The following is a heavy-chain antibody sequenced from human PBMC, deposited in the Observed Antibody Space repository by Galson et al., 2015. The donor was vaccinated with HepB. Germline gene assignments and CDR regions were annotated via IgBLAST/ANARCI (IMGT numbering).Heavy chain of an antibody. J-gene: IGHJ3*02. V-gene: IGHV1-69*13. CDR2: IIPIFGTA. D-gene: IGHD4-17*01. Sequence: SVKVSCKASGGTFSSYAISWVRQAPGQGLEWMGGIIPIFGTANYAQKFQGRVTTTADESTSTAYMELSSLRSEDTAVYYCARDYGDGEDAFDIWGQGTMVTVSS. CDR1: GGTFSSYA. CDR3: ARDYGDGEDAFDI.